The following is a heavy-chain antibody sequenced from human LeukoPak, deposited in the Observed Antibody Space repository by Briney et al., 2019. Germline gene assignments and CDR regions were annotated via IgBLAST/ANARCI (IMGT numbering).Heavy chain of an antibody. CDR2: IRNDRIT. CDR1: VLTFSDAW. D-gene: IGHD5-12*01. CDR3: TWMATIFTVDY. V-gene: IGHV3-15*01. Sequence: GESLRLSCVLSVLTFSDAWMSWVRQSPGKGLEWVGRIRNDRITDYAAPVQGRFSISRDNSKNTFYLQMTSLRREETAMYFCTWMATIFTVDYWGQGTLVTVSS. J-gene: IGHJ4*02.